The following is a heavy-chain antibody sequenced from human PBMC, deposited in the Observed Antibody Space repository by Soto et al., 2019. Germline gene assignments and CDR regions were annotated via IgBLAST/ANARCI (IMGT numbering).Heavy chain of an antibody. Sequence: EVQLVESGGGLVQPGGSLRLSCAASGFTFSSYWMHWVRQGPGKGLAWVSRINSDGSSTTYADSVKGRFTISRDNAKNTLYLQMNSLRAEDTAVYYCARVETCSSTSCYSVFDYWGQGTLVTVSS. CDR3: ARVETCSSTSCYSVFDY. J-gene: IGHJ4*02. CDR1: GFTFSSYW. V-gene: IGHV3-74*03. CDR2: INSDGSST. D-gene: IGHD2-2*01.